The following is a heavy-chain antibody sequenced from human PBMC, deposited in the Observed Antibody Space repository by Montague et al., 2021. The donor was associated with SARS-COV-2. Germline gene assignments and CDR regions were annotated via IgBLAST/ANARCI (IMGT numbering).Heavy chain of an antibody. Sequence: SETLSLTCTVSGGSITGYYWSWLRRSPGKGLEWIAYIYDGGAVNYNPSLGSRVTISTDTSKNQLSLKVNSVTAADTAVYYCVRDHPYGGPRGAYDIWGQGTVFPLS. D-gene: IGHD4-23*01. CDR1: GGSITGYY. CDR3: VRDHPYGGPRGAYDI. CDR2: IYDGGAV. J-gene: IGHJ3*02. V-gene: IGHV4-59*01.